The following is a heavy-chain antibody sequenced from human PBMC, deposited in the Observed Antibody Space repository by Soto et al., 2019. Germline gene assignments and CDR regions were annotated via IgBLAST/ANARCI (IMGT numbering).Heavy chain of an antibody. CDR1: GFTFSSYA. CDR2: ISSNGGST. J-gene: IGHJ6*02. Sequence: PGGSLRLSCSASGFTFSSYAMHWVRQAPGKGLEYVSAISSNGGSTYYADSVKGRFTISRDNSKNTLYLQMSSLRAEDTAVYYCVPRVLWFGEPTFDYYGMDVWGQGTTVTVAS. CDR3: VPRVLWFGEPTFDYYGMDV. D-gene: IGHD3-10*01. V-gene: IGHV3-64D*06.